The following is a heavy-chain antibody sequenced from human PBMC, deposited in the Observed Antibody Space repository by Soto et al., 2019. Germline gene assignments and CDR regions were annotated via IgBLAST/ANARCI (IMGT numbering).Heavy chain of an antibody. CDR2: ISVSGGST. V-gene: IGHV3-23*01. CDR1: GLTFSRYT. CDR3: AKYTESSAYDGTYFDD. J-gene: IGHJ4*02. Sequence: XGSLRLSFAASGLTFSRYTMSWVRQAPAKGLEWVSLISVSGGSTYYADSVKGRFTISRDNSKNTLYLQMNSLRAEDTAVYYCAKYTESSAYDGTYFDDWGQGTLVTVSS. D-gene: IGHD5-12*01.